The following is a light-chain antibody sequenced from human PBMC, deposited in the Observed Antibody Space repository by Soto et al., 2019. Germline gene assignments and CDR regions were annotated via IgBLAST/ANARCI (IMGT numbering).Light chain of an antibody. CDR3: QQYGSSST. CDR1: QSVSSSY. V-gene: IGKV3-20*01. Sequence: EIVLTQSPGTLSLSPGERATLSCRASQSVSSSYLAWYQQKPGQAPRLLIYGASSRATGIPDRFSGSGSETDVTLSISRLEPEDFAVYYCQQYGSSSTFGQGTKVDIK. J-gene: IGKJ1*01. CDR2: GAS.